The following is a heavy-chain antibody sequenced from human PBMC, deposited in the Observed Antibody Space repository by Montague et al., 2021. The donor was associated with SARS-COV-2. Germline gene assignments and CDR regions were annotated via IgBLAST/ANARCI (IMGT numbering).Heavy chain of an antibody. CDR1: GGSITNNIDY. CDR2: IYHTGNT. D-gene: IGHD3-22*01. V-gene: IGHV4-39*02. Sequence: SETLSLTCTVSGGSITNNIDYWAWIRQPPGKGLEWIGCIYHTGNTYYNPSLKSRVTISVVTSKNHFTLKLSSVTAAETAVYYCARLERYFDNSGSSSAFDFWGQGTMVTVSS. CDR3: ARLERYFDNSGSSSAFDF. J-gene: IGHJ3*01.